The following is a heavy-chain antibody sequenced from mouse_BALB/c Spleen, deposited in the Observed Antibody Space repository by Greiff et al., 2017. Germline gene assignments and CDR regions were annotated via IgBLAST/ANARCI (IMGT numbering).Heavy chain of an antibody. CDR3: ARSKGGYGTYWYFDV. Sequence: EVQLQQSGPELVKPGASVKMSCKASGYTFTSYVMHWVKQKPGQGLEWIGYINPYNDGTKYNEKFKGKATLNSDKSSSTAYMELSSLTSEDSAVYYCARSKGGYGTYWYFDVWGAGTTVTVSS. CDR2: INPYNDGT. V-gene: IGHV1-14*01. CDR1: GYTFTSYV. J-gene: IGHJ1*01. D-gene: IGHD2-1*01.